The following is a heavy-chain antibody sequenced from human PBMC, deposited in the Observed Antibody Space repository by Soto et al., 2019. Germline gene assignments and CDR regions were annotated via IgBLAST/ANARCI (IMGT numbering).Heavy chain of an antibody. CDR2: ISGSGGST. D-gene: IGHD2-15*01. Sequence: GESLKISCAASGFTFNDYAMTWVRQPPGKGLEWVSVISGSGGSTHYADSVQGRFSISRDNSKNTVYLQMNSLGVEDTALYYCAKVIVVIAAAGDYFDSWGQGTLVTVSS. CDR3: AKVIVVIAAAGDYFDS. V-gene: IGHV3-23*01. CDR1: GFTFNDYA. J-gene: IGHJ4*02.